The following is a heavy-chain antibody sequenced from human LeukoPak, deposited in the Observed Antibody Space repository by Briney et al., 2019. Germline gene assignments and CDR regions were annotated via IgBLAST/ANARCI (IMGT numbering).Heavy chain of an antibody. Sequence: ASVKVSCKASGYIFTGYYMHWVRQAPGQGLEWMGWINPDSGGTNSAQKFQGRVTMTRDTSISTAYMELSSLRSDDTAVYYCARDHCTSINCYEYKYYGMDVWGQGTTVTVSS. D-gene: IGHD2-2*01. V-gene: IGHV1-2*02. CDR1: GYIFTGYY. CDR3: ARDHCTSINCYEYKYYGMDV. J-gene: IGHJ6*02. CDR2: INPDSGGT.